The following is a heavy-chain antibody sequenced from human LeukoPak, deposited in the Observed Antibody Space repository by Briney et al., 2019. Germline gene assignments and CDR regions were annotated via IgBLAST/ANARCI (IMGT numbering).Heavy chain of an antibody. CDR3: AKVRYSSGWYTYSPDY. J-gene: IGHJ4*02. CDR2: ISGSGGST. Sequence: GGSLRLSCAASVFTFSRYAMSWVRQAPGKGLEWVSAISGSGGSTYYADSVKGRFTISRDNSKNTLYLQMNRLRAEDTAVYYCAKVRYSSGWYTYSPDYWGQGTLVTVSS. D-gene: IGHD6-19*01. CDR1: VFTFSRYA. V-gene: IGHV3-23*01.